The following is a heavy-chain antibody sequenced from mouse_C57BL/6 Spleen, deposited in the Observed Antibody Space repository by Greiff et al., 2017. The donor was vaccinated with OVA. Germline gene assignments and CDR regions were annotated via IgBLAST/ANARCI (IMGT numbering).Heavy chain of an antibody. CDR2: IYPSDSET. CDR1: GYTFTSYW. V-gene: IGHV1-61*01. Sequence: QVQLQQPGAELVRPGSSVKLSCKASGYTFTSYWMDWVKQRPGQGLEWIGNIYPSDSETHYNQKFKDKATLTVDKSSSTAYMQLSSLTSEDSAVYYCARVITTVVARYFDVWGTGTTVTVSS. D-gene: IGHD1-1*01. J-gene: IGHJ1*03. CDR3: ARVITTVVARYFDV.